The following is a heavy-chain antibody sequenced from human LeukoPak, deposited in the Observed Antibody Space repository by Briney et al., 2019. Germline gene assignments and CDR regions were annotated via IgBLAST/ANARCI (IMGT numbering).Heavy chain of an antibody. D-gene: IGHD3-10*01. V-gene: IGHV4-31*03. CDR2: ISVSGGT. Sequence: TSQTLSLTCTVSGGSINSGGYYWSWIRQHPGKGLEWIGYISVSGGTYYNPSLKSRVTISVDTSKKQFSLKLSSVTAADTAVYYCASRPLLWFGELSDYWGQGTLVTVSS. CDR1: GGSINSGGYY. CDR3: ASRPLLWFGELSDY. J-gene: IGHJ4*02.